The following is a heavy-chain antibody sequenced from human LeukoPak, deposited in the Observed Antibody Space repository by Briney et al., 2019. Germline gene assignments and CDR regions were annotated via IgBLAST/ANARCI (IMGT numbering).Heavy chain of an antibody. Sequence: GASVKVSCKASGYTFAGYYMHWVRQAPGQGLEWMGWINPNSGGTNYAQKFQGRVTMTGDTSISTAYMELSRLRSDDTAVYYCARDSDRGSGWYVVYYYMDVWGKGTTVTVSS. D-gene: IGHD6-19*01. CDR2: INPNSGGT. J-gene: IGHJ6*03. CDR1: GYTFAGYY. V-gene: IGHV1-2*02. CDR3: ARDSDRGSGWYVVYYYMDV.